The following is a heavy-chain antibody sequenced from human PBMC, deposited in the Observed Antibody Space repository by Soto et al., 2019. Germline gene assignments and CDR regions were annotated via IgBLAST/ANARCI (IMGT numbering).Heavy chain of an antibody. CDR2: ISAYNGNT. Sequence: ASVKVSCKASGYTFTSYGISWVRQAPGQGLEWMGWISAYNGNTNYAQKLQGRVTMTTDTSTSTAYMELRSLRSDDTAVYYCAGDPGYYDSSGYYSTAYYYYYYGMDVWGQGTTVTVSS. V-gene: IGHV1-18*01. D-gene: IGHD3-22*01. CDR3: AGDPGYYDSSGYYSTAYYYYYYGMDV. CDR1: GYTFTSYG. J-gene: IGHJ6*02.